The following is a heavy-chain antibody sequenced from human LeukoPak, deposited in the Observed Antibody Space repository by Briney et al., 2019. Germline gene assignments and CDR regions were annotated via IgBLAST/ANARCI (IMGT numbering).Heavy chain of an antibody. CDR1: GGTFSSYA. CDR2: IIPIFGAA. V-gene: IGHV1-69*01. Sequence: SVKVSCKASGGTFSSYAISWVRQAPGQGLEWMGGIIPIFGAANYAQKFQGRVTITADESTSTAYMELSSLRSEDTAVYYCARDGRDSSGYYGWFDPWGQGTLVTVSS. CDR3: ARDGRDSSGYYGWFDP. J-gene: IGHJ5*02. D-gene: IGHD3-22*01.